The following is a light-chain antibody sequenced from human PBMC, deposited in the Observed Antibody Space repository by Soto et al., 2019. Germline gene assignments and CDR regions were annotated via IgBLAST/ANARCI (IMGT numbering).Light chain of an antibody. CDR2: KVS. Sequence: DVVMTQSPLSLPVTLGQPASISCRSSQSPLYSDGNTYLSWFHQRPGQSPRRLIYKVSHRDSGVTDRFSGSGSGTEFTLQINRVEAEDLGVYYCMQGTYWPYTFGQGTKLEIK. CDR1: QSPLYSDGNTY. J-gene: IGKJ2*01. V-gene: IGKV2-30*01. CDR3: MQGTYWPYT.